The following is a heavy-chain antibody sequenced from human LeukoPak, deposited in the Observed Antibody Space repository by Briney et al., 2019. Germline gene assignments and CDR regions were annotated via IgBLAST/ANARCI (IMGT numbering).Heavy chain of an antibody. CDR3: ARDGVFYYDSSGYSFFDY. V-gene: IGHV4-30-4*08. CDR2: IYYSGST. Sequence: PSQTLSLTCTVSGGSISSGDYYWSWIRQPPGKGLERIGYIYYSGSTYYNPSLKSRVTISVDTSKNQFSLKLSSVTAADTAVYYCARDGVFYYDSSGYSFFDYWGQGTLVTVSS. CDR1: GGSISSGDYY. J-gene: IGHJ4*02. D-gene: IGHD3-22*01.